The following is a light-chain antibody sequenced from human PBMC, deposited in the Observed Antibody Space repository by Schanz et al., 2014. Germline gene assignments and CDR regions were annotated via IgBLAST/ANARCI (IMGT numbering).Light chain of an antibody. CDR2: DVS. Sequence: QSALTQPASVSGSPGQSITISCTGTSSDFGRYNYVSWYQQHPGKAPKLMIYDVSNRPSGVSNRFSGSKSGNTASLTISGLQAEDEADYYCSSHTSSNTWVFGGGTKLTVL. J-gene: IGLJ3*02. V-gene: IGLV2-14*03. CDR3: SSHTSSNTWV. CDR1: SSDFGRYNY.